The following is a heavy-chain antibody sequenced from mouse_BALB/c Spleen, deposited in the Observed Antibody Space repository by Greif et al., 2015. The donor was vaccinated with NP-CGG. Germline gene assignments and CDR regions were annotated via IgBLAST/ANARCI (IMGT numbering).Heavy chain of an antibody. CDR3: AREVWITTVPLRFDY. Sequence: LQESGPELVKPGASVKMSCKASGYTFTSYVMHWVKQKPGQGLEWIGYINPYNDGTKYNEKFKGKATLTSDKSSSTAYMELSSLSSEDSAVYYCAREVWITTVPLRFDYWGQGTTLTVSS. J-gene: IGHJ2*01. V-gene: IGHV1-14*01. CDR2: INPYNDGT. D-gene: IGHD1-1*01. CDR1: GYTFTSYV.